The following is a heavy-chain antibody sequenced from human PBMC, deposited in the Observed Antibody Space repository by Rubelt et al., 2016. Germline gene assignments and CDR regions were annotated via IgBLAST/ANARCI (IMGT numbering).Heavy chain of an antibody. Sequence: IQVVESGGGLVQPGGSLRLSCAASGFTFSSYAMSWVRQAPGKGLEWVAVIWYDGSNKYYADSVKGRLTISRDNSKKTLYLQINSLRAEDTAVYYCARPKYCSGGSCNSALDNWGQGTLVTVSS. D-gene: IGHD2-15*01. V-gene: IGHV3-33*08. CDR2: IWYDGSNK. CDR1: GFTFSSYA. CDR3: ARPKYCSGGSCNSALDN. J-gene: IGHJ4*02.